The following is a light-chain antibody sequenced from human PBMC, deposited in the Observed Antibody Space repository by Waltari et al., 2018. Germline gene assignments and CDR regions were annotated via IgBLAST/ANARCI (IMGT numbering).Light chain of an antibody. V-gene: IGKV3-20*01. CDR3: QQYRSSPPYT. J-gene: IGKJ2*01. Sequence: EIVLTQSPGTLSLSPGERATLSCRASQSVSNNNLAWYQQQAGQAPRLLIYGASTRLTGIPDRFSGSGSGTDFTLTISRLEPEDFAVYYCQQYRSSPPYTFGQGTKLEI. CDR2: GAS. CDR1: QSVSNNN.